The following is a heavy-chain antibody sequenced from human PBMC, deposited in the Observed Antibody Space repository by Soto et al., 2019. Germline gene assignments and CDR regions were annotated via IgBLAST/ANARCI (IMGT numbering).Heavy chain of an antibody. CDR1: GFTFSDHY. CDR3: ARVNLGDLPLQAYDS. Sequence: EVQLVESGGGLVQPGGSLRLSCAASGFTFSDHYLDWVRQAAGKGLEWVGRIRNKANNYHTEYAASVKARSTNSREDSRASRYLQMHSLTIEDTAVYYCARVNLGDLPLQAYDSWGQGIMVTVSS. J-gene: IGHJ3*01. V-gene: IGHV3-72*01. CDR2: IRNKANNYHT. D-gene: IGHD3-16*01.